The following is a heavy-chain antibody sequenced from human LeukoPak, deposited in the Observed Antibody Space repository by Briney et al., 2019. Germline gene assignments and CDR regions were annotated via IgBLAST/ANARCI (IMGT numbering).Heavy chain of an antibody. D-gene: IGHD3-10*01. CDR1: GFTFSSYS. CDR2: IGSSSSYI. CDR3: ARGRITMVRPAHAFDI. V-gene: IGHV3-21*01. J-gene: IGHJ3*02. Sequence: GGSLRLSCAASGFTFSSYSMNWVRQAPGKGLEWVSSIGSSSSYIYYADSVKGRFTTSRDNAKNSLYLQMNSLRAEDTAVYYCARGRITMVRPAHAFDIWGQGTMVTVSS.